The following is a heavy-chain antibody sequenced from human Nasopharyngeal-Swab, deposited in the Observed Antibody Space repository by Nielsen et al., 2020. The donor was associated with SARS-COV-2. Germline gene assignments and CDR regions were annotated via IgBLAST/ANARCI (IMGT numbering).Heavy chain of an antibody. CDR2: INPSGGSA. Sequence: WVRQAPGQGLEWMGIINPSGGSATSAQRFQGKVTMTRDTSTSTVFMELSSLKSEDTAVYYCARDRYGSGSFLGYWGQGTLVTVSS. CDR3: ARDRYGSGSFLGY. J-gene: IGHJ4*02. V-gene: IGHV1-46*01. D-gene: IGHD3-10*01.